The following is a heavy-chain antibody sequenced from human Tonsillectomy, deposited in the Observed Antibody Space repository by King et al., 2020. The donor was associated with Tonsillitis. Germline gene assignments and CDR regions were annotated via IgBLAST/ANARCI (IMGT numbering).Heavy chain of an antibody. CDR1: GFTFSSYS. CDR3: VRGPHGDYALSL. CDR2: ISSSISYI. Sequence: QLVQSGGGLVKPGGSLRLSCAASGFTFSSYSMNWVRQAPGKGLEWVSCISSSISYIYYADSVKGRFTISRDNAKNSLYLQMNSLRVEDTAVYYCVRGPHGDYALSLWGQGTLVTVSS. V-gene: IGHV3-21*01. J-gene: IGHJ4*02. D-gene: IGHD4-17*01.